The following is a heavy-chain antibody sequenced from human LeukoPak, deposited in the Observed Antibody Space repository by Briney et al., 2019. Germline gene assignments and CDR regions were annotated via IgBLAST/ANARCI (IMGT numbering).Heavy chain of an antibody. V-gene: IGHV4-4*07. CDR3: ARDLGDRGIAVDPEDGWFDP. J-gene: IGHJ5*02. CDR1: GGSISSYY. Sequence: SETLSLTCTVSGGSISSYYWSWIRQPAGKGLEWIGRIYTSGSTNYNPSLKCRVTMSVDTSKNQFSLKLSSVTAADTAVYYCARDLGDRGIAVDPEDGWFDPWGQGTLVTVSS. D-gene: IGHD6-19*01. CDR2: IYTSGST.